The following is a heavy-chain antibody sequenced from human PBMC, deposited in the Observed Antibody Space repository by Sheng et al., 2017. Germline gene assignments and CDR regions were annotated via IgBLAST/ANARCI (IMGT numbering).Heavy chain of an antibody. V-gene: IGHV1-69*13. Sequence: QVQLVQSGAEVKKPGSSVKVSCKASGGTFSSYAISWVRQALGQGLEWMGGIIPIFGTANYAQKFQGRVTITADESTSTAYMELSSLRSEDTAVYYCARGGEMATASSYYYYYYGMDVWGQGTTVTVSS. J-gene: IGHJ6*02. CDR2: IIPIFGTA. CDR1: GGTFSSYA. D-gene: IGHD5-18*01. CDR3: ARGGEMATASSYYYYYYGMDV.